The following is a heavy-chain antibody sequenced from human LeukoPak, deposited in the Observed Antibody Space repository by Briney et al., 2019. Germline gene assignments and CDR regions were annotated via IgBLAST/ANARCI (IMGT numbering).Heavy chain of an antibody. J-gene: IGHJ4*02. CDR3: ARMGDGYYSYYFDY. V-gene: IGHV2-70*04. Sequence: SGPALVKPTQTLTLTCTFSGFSLSTSGMRVSWIRQPPGKALEWLARIDWDDDKFYCTSLKTRLTISKDTTKNQVVLTMTNMDPVDTATYYCARMGDGYYSYYFDYWGQGTLVTVSS. D-gene: IGHD3-22*01. CDR2: IDWDDDK. CDR1: GFSLSTSGMR.